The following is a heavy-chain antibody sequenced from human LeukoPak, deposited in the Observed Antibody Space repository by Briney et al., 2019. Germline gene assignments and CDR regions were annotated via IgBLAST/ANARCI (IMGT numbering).Heavy chain of an antibody. J-gene: IGHJ6*02. V-gene: IGHV1-3*01. Sequence: KFQGRVTITRDTSASTAYMELSSLRSEDTAVYYRARDDVGYYYGMDVWGQGTTVTVSS. CDR3: ARDDVGYYYGMDV.